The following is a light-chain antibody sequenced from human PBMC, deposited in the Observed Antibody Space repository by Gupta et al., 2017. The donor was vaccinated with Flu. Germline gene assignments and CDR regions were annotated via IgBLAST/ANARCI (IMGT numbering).Light chain of an antibody. CDR2: GAS. Sequence: EIVMTQSPATLSVSPGERATLSCWASQNIDNHLAWYHLKPGQAPRLVIYGASTRATDIPARFGGGGAETXFTLTIXSVKSEDVAVYYCQQYRDAPSTFGXGTKVDIK. V-gene: IGKV3-15*01. J-gene: IGKJ1*01. CDR3: QQYRDAPST. CDR1: QNIDNH.